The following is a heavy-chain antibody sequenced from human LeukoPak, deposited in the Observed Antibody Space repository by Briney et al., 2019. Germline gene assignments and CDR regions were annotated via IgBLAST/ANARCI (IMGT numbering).Heavy chain of an antibody. D-gene: IGHD3-16*01. CDR1: GFTFTGYY. V-gene: IGHV1-2*02. CDR2: INPHSDGR. Sequence: ASVKVSCETSGFTFTGYYMHWVRQAPGQGLEWMGWINPHSDGRNYAQKLQGRVTMTRDTSISTAYMELSRLTSDDTAVYYCARGDQGFDFDYWGRGTLVTVSS. J-gene: IGHJ4*02. CDR3: ARGDQGFDFDY.